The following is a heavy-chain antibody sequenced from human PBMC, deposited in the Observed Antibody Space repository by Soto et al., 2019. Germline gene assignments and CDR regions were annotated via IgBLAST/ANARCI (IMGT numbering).Heavy chain of an antibody. V-gene: IGHV4-34*01. D-gene: IGHD6-25*01. J-gene: IGHJ4*02. CDR3: ARGHSSVEYDC. CDR2: INHSGST. Sequence: PSETLSLTCAVYGGSFSGYYWSWIRQPPGKGLEWIGEINHSGSTNYNPSLKSRVTISVDTSKNQFSLKLSSVTAADTAVYYCARGHSSVEYDCWGQGTLVTVSS. CDR1: GGSFSGYY.